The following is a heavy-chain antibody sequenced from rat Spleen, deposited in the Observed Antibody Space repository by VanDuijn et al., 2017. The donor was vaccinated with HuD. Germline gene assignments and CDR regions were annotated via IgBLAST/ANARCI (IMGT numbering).Heavy chain of an antibody. V-gene: IGHV5S10*01. Sequence: EVQLVESGGGLVQPGGSLILSCAASGFSFSDYNMAWVRQAPKKGLEWVATIFYDGSRAYYRDSVKGRFTVSRDNAKSTLSLQMDSLKSEDTATYYCTTHGIIRIPLFDYWGRGVMVTVSS. CDR3: TTHGIIRIPLFDY. J-gene: IGHJ2*01. CDR2: IFYDGSRA. D-gene: IGHD4-3*01. CDR1: GFSFSDYN.